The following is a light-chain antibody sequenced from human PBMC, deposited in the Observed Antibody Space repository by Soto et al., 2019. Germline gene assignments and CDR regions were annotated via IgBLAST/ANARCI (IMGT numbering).Light chain of an antibody. V-gene: IGKV3-20*01. CDR3: QQYHSSPRT. J-gene: IGKJ1*01. Sequence: EIVLTQSPGTLSLSPGERATLSCRASQSVGSSFLAWYQQKPGQAPRLLIYDASRRATGIPDRFSGSGSGTDFTLTISRLEPEDSAVYYCQQYHSSPRTFGQGTKVEIK. CDR2: DAS. CDR1: QSVGSSF.